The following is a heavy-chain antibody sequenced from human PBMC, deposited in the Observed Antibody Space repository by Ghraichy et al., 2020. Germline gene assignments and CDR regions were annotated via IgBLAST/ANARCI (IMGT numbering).Heavy chain of an antibody. D-gene: IGHD4-23*01. CDR1: GYTFTGYY. V-gene: IGHV1-2*02. CDR2: INPNSGGT. Sequence: ASVKVSCKASGYTFTGYYMHWVRQAPGQGLEWMGWINPNSGGTNYAQKFQGRVTMTRDTSISTAYMELSRLRSDDTAVYYCARDKEEGDTTVVTNSGCPWFDHWGQGTLVTVSS. CDR3: ARDKEEGDTTVVTNSGCPWFDH. J-gene: IGHJ5*02.